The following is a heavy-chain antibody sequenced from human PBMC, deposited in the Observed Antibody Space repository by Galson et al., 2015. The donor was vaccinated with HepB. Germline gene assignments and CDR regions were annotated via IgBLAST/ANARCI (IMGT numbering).Heavy chain of an antibody. D-gene: IGHD1-20*01. J-gene: IGHJ4*02. V-gene: IGHV3-11*06. Sequence: PLRLPCAAYGFTFSDYYMSWIRQAPGKGLQWISYISSGSADSQYADSVRGRFTISRDNARTSLSLQMNSLRVEDTALYYCARVDGNWNDAGFDNWGQGTLVTVSS. CDR2: ISSGSADS. CDR1: GFTFSDYY. CDR3: ARVDGNWNDAGFDN.